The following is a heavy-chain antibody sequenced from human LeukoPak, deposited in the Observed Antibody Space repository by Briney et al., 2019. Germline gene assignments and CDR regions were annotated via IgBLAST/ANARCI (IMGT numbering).Heavy chain of an antibody. D-gene: IGHD2-2*01. CDR2: ISSSGANI. J-gene: IGHJ6*01. CDR3: ARDGPGTVVPGNVDV. V-gene: IGHV3-48*04. CDR1: GFSFSSYS. Sequence: GGSLRLSCAASGFSFSSYSMNWVRQAPGKGLEWVAHISSSGANIYYADFVKGRFTISRDNDKNSVHLQMNSVRVDDTAVYYCARDGPGTVVPGNVDVWGKGTTVAVSS.